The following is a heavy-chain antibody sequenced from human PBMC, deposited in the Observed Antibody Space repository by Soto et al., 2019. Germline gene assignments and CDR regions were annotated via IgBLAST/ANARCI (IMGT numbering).Heavy chain of an antibody. J-gene: IGHJ4*02. Sequence: GASVKVSCKASGYTFTSYGISWVRQAPGQGLEWMGWISAYNGNTNYAQKLQGRVTMTTDTSTSTAYMELRSLRSDDTAVYYCAREVGYYYGSGSYYIGYDYWGQGTLVTVS. CDR2: ISAYNGNT. CDR3: AREVGYYYGSGSYYIGYDY. D-gene: IGHD3-10*01. CDR1: GYTFTSYG. V-gene: IGHV1-18*01.